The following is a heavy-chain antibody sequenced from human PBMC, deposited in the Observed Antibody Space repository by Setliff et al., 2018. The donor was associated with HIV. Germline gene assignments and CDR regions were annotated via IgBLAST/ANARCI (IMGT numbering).Heavy chain of an antibody. D-gene: IGHD5-18*01. CDR1: GYNFTTYD. Sequence: WASVMVSCKASGYNFTTYDINWVRQATGQGLEWMGWMNPNSGNTDYAQKFQGRVTMTRNTSISTVYMEMSSLRSEDTAVYYCARGDPRRGYSYGPEYRDVWGKGTTVTVSS. CDR2: MNPNSGNT. CDR3: ARGDPRRGYSYGPEYRDV. J-gene: IGHJ6*03. V-gene: IGHV1-8*02.